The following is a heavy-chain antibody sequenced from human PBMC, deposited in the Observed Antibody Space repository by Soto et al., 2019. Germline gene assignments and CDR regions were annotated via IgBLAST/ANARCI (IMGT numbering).Heavy chain of an antibody. CDR1: GYTFTSYA. CDR2: INAGNGNT. D-gene: IGHD4-17*01. J-gene: IGHJ4*02. CDR3: AGYGRPPPPYYFDY. V-gene: IGHV1-3*01. Sequence: QVQLVQSGAEVKKPGASVKVSCKASGYTFTSYAMHWVRQAPGQRLEWMGWINAGNGNTKYSKKLHGRVTITSDTSASTAYMELKHLRSEDKAGYYCAGYGRPPPPYYFDYWGQGTLVTVSS.